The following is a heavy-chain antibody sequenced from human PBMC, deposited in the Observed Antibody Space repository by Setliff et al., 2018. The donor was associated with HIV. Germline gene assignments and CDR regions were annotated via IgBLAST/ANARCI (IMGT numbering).Heavy chain of an antibody. CDR1: RGSIGSYY. Sequence: PSETLSLTCTVSRGSIGSYYWSWIRQPPGKRLEWIGYINYSGSTNYNPSLKSRVTISVETSKNQFSLKLNSVTAADTAVYYCARELTGENLFQHWGQGTLVTVSS. J-gene: IGHJ1*01. V-gene: IGHV4-59*01. CDR2: INYSGST. D-gene: IGHD3-10*01. CDR3: ARELTGENLFQH.